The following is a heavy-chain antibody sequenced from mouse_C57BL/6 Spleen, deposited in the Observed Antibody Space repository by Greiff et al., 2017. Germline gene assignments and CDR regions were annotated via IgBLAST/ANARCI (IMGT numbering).Heavy chain of an antibody. CDR2: INPGSGGT. V-gene: IGHV1-54*01. CDR3: ARGSLFAY. CDR1: GYAFTNYL. J-gene: IGHJ3*01. Sequence: VKLMESGAELVRPGTSVKVSCKASGYAFTNYLIEWVKQRPGQGLEWIGVINPGSGGTNYNEKFKGKATLTADKSSSTAYMQLSSLTSEDAAVYFCARGSLFAYWGQGTLVTVSA.